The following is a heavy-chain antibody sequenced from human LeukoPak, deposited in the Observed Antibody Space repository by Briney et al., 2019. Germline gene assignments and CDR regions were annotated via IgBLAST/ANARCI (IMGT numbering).Heavy chain of an antibody. CDR3: ARGGLWFGKINWFDP. Sequence: PSETLSLTCAVYGGSFSGYYWSWIRQPPGKGLEWIGEINHSGSTNYNPSPKSRVTISVDTSKNQFSLKLSSVTAADTAVYYCARGGLWFGKINWFDPWGQGTLVTVSS. V-gene: IGHV4-34*01. CDR2: INHSGST. D-gene: IGHD3-10*01. J-gene: IGHJ5*02. CDR1: GGSFSGYY.